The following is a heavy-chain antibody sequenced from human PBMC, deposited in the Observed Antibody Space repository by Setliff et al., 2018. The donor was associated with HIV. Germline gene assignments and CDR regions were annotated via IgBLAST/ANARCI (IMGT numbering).Heavy chain of an antibody. CDR2: IFYTGST. CDR1: GGSISSSSYY. J-gene: IGHJ4*02. D-gene: IGHD3-16*01. CDR3: ARLGEF. V-gene: IGHV4-39*07. Sequence: SETLSLTCNVSGGSISSSSYYWGWIRQPPGKGLEWIGTIFYTGSTYHNSSLNSRVTISLDTSKNQFSLNLTSVTAADTAVYYCARLGEFWSQGSLVTVSS.